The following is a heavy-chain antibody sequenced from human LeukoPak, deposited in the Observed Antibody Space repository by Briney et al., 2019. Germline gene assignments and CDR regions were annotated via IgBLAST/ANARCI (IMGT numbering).Heavy chain of an antibody. D-gene: IGHD3-10*01. CDR1: GFTFSSYG. V-gene: IGHV3-53*01. CDR3: ARVWFGYFFQ. J-gene: IGHJ4*02. Sequence: PGGSLRLSCAASGFTFSSYGMHRVRQAPGKGLEWVSVIHTGGTTHYADSVKGRFTVSKDTSNNTVFLQMNSLRVEDTAVYYCARVWFGYFFQWGQGALVTASS. CDR2: IHTGGTT.